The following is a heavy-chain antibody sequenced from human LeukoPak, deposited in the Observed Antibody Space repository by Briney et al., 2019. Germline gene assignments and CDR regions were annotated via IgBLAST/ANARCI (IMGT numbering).Heavy chain of an antibody. CDR2: INPNSGGT. V-gene: IGHV1-2*04. CDR1: GYTFTGYY. J-gene: IGHJ4*02. CDR3: ASPKHYGDLLRFDY. Sequence: GASVKVSCKASGYTFTGYYMHWVRQAPGQGLEWMGWINPNSGGTNYAQKFQGWVTMTRDTSISTVYMELSSLRSEDTAVYYCASPKHYGDLLRFDYWGQGTLVTVSS. D-gene: IGHD4-17*01.